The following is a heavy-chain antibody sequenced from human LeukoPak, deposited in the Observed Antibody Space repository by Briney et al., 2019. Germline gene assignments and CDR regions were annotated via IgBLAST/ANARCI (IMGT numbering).Heavy chain of an antibody. D-gene: IGHD4-23*01. Sequence: SETLSLNCTVSGGSINSSDYYWGWIRQPPGRELEWLGTIDYSGSAYYHPSLKSRVTISLDTSKNQCSLKLTSVPAADTVVYYCATATVVWFCWGQGTLVTV. CDR2: IDYSGSA. CDR3: ATATVVWFC. CDR1: GGSINSSDYY. J-gene: IGHJ4*02. V-gene: IGHV4-39*01.